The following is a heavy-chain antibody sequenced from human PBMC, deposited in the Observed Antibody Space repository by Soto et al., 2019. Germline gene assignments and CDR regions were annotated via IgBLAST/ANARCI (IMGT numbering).Heavy chain of an antibody. CDR3: ATGAIGVAAARESRLYYYYYGTDF. Sequence: QVQLVQSGAEVKKPGSSVKVSCKASGGTFSSYAISWVRQAPGQGLEWMGGIIPIFGTANYAQKFQGRVTITADESLSTANMELTSRSSEDTAGYYCATGAIGVAAARESRLYYYYYGTDFWGKGTTVTVCS. J-gene: IGHJ6*04. CDR2: IIPIFGTA. D-gene: IGHD6-13*01. V-gene: IGHV1-69*01. CDR1: GGTFSSYA.